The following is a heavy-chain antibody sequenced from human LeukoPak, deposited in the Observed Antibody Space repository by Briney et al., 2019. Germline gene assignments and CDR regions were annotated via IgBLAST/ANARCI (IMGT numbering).Heavy chain of an antibody. Sequence: SETLSLTCTVSGGSISNRSYYWGWIRQPPGKGLEWIGKISDSGNTYYSPSLRSRVTISIDTSKNQFSLKLSSVTAADTAVYYCARVNRYNWNYADYWGQGTLVTVSS. CDR2: ISDSGNT. D-gene: IGHD1-7*01. V-gene: IGHV4-39*01. CDR3: ARVNRYNWNYADY. J-gene: IGHJ4*02. CDR1: GGSISNRSYY.